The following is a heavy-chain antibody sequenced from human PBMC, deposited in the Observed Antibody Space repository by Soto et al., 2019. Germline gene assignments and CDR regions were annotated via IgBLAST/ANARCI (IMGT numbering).Heavy chain of an antibody. CDR3: SREWLRGTEY. CDR1: GYTFTTYF. D-gene: IGHD6-19*01. CDR2: IFPRSGGT. J-gene: IGHJ4*02. Sequence: QLQLVQSGAEVVKPGASVKVSCKASGYTFTTYFLHWARQAPGQGLEWLGWIFPRSGGTSYAQKFKGRVTMTRDTSIKTAYIGLSRLTSDATVVYDCSREWLRGTEYRGQGALITVSS. V-gene: IGHV1-2*02.